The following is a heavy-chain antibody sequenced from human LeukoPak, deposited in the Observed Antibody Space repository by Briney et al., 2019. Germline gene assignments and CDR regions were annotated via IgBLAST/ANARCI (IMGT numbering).Heavy chain of an antibody. CDR3: ARGRVSQTRGWPLDY. J-gene: IGHJ4*02. CDR1: GLPYSILR. V-gene: IGHV3-7*04. Sequence: GGPLRLSCAPSGLPYSILRKRYLRRAPGKGLEWVASINQDRSEKYYVDSVEGRLTISRDNAENSVYLQKKSQSADDTALFYCARGRVSQTRGWPLDYGGRGTRVTVSS. D-gene: IGHD6-13*01. CDR2: INQDRSEK.